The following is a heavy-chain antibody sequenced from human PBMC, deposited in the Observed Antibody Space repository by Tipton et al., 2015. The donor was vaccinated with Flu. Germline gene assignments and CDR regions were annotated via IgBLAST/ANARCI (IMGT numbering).Heavy chain of an antibody. CDR1: GFTFDDYA. CDR2: ISWNSGSI. V-gene: IGHV3-9*01. D-gene: IGHD3-9*01. J-gene: IGHJ6*02. CDR3: AKDCGGDYDILTGYSSFYYSYYGMDV. Sequence: SLRLSCAASGFTFDDYAMRWVRQAPGKGLEWVSGISWNSGSIGYADSVKGRFTISRDNAKNSLHLQMNSLRAEDTALYYCAKDCGGDYDILTGYSSFYYSYYGMDVWGQGTPVTVSS.